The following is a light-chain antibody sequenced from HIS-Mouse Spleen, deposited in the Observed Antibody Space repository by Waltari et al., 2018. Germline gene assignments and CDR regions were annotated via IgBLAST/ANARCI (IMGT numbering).Light chain of an antibody. CDR3: SSYPSSSTRV. CDR2: DVS. Sequence: QSALTQPASVSGSPGQSITISCTGTSSDVGGYNYVSWYQQHPGKAPKLMNYDVSKRPAWVSNRFSVSKAGNTASRTISGLQAEDEADYYCSSYPSSSTRVFGGGTKLTVL. CDR1: SSDVGGYNY. J-gene: IGLJ3*02. V-gene: IGLV2-14*03.